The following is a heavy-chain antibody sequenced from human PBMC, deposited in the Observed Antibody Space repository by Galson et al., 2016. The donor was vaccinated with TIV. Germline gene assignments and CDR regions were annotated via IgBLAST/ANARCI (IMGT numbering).Heavy chain of an antibody. J-gene: IGHJ4*02. CDR3: AKGGSCSGDKCYLAFEH. V-gene: IGHV4-61*09. Sequence: TLSLTCSVSGDSMTSGNFYWSWIRQPAGKPLEWIGHIYTGGSTNYNPSLKSRVHISQDTSRNQFSLKLTSVTAADTAVYFCAKGGSCSGDKCYLAFEHWGQGMLVIVSS. CDR1: GDSMTSGNFY. CDR2: IYTGGST. D-gene: IGHD2-15*01.